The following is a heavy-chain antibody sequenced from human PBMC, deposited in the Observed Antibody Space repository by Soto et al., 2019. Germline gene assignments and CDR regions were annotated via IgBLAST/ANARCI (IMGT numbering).Heavy chain of an antibody. CDR1: SGSLNRDNW. Sequence: SETLSLTCGVSSGSLNRDNWWTWVRQPPGKGLEWIGEIFDGGLTNYNPSLKGRVSFSVDKSNNQCSLWLRSVSAADTAVYYCARQTYSYSWPYWGQGALVTVSS. CDR3: ARQTYSYSWPY. V-gene: IGHV4-4*02. CDR2: IFDGGLT. J-gene: IGHJ4*02. D-gene: IGHD5-18*01.